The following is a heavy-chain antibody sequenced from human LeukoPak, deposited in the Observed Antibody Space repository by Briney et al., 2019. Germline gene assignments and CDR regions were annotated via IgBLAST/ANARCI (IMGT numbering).Heavy chain of an antibody. J-gene: IGHJ3*02. D-gene: IGHD3-10*01. CDR1: GASFSGYY. CDR3: ARGPLRVRPFDI. Sequence: SETLSLTCAVYGASFSGYYWSWIRQPPGKGLEWIGEITPSGSTNYNPSLKSRITMSIDTSNNHFSLKMNSVAAADTAVYYCARGPLRVRPFDIWGQGTMVTVSS. CDR2: ITPSGST. V-gene: IGHV4-34*01.